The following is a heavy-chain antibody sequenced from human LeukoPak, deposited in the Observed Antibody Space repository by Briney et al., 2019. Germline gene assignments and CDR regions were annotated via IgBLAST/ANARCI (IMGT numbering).Heavy chain of an antibody. CDR1: GYTLTELS. J-gene: IGHJ6*04. D-gene: IGHD6-25*01. Sequence: WASVKVSCKVSGYTLTELSMHWVRQAPGKGLEWMGGLDPEDGETIYAQKFQGRVTMTEDTSTDTAYMELSSLRSEDTAVYYCATGSGIAAGYYYYGMDVWGKGTTVTVSS. CDR3: ATGSGIAAGYYYYGMDV. CDR2: LDPEDGET. V-gene: IGHV1-24*01.